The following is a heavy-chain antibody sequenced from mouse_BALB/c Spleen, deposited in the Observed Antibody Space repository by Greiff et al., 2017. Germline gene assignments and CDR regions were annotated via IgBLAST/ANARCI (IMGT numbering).Heavy chain of an antibody. CDR3: VSPSWFAY. J-gene: IGHJ3*01. CDR1: GFTFNTYA. Sequence: EVMLVESGGGLVQPKGSLKLSCAASGFTFNTYAMNWVRQAPGKGLEWVARIRSKSNNYATYYADSVKDRFTISRDDSQSMLYLQMNNLKTEDTAMYYCVSPSWFAYWGQGTLVTVSA. CDR2: IRSKSNNYAT. V-gene: IGHV10-1*02.